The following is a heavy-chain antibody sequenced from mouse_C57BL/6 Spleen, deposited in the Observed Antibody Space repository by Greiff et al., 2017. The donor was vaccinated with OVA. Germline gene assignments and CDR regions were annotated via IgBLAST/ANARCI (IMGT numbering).Heavy chain of an antibody. CDR2: IRSKSSNYAT. CDR3: VRDGYYGGSYLLFDY. D-gene: IGHD1-1*01. Sequence: EVHLVESGGGLVQPKGSLKLSCAASGFTFNTYAMHWVRQAPGKGLEWVARIRSKSSNYATYYADSVKDRFTISRDDSQSMLYLQMNNLKTEDTAMYYCVRDGYYGGSYLLFDYWGQGTTLTVSS. V-gene: IGHV10-3*01. CDR1: GFTFNTYA. J-gene: IGHJ2*01.